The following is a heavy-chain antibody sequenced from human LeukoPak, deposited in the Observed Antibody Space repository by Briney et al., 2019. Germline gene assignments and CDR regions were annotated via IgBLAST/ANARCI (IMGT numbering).Heavy chain of an antibody. CDR3: ARHGTYASGYYYYYGVDV. CDR2: IYHSGST. CDR1: GASVSSYC. V-gene: IGHV4-59*08. J-gene: IGHJ6*02. D-gene: IGHD1-26*01. Sequence: SETLSLTCTVSGASVSSYCWSWIRQPPGKGPEWIGYIYHSGSTNYNPSLKSRVTISLDTSKNEFSLELTSVTAADSAVYYCARHGTYASGYYYYYGVDVWGRGNTVTVSS.